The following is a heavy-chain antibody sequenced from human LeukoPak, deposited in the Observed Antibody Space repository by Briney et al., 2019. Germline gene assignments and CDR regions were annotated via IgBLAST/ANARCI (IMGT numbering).Heavy chain of an antibody. CDR1: GYSITSYW. V-gene: IGHV5-51*01. D-gene: IGHD3-3*01. CDR3: ARAQTYDFWSGYYHY. CDR2: IYPGDSDT. Sequence: GESLKISCKGSGYSITSYWIGWVRQMPGKGLEWMGIIYPGDSDTRYSPSFQGQVTISADKSISTAYLQWSSLKASDTAMYYCARAQTYDFWSGYYHYWGQGTLVTVSS. J-gene: IGHJ4*02.